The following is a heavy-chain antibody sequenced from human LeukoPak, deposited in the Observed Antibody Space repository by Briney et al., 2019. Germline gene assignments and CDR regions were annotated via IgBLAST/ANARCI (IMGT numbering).Heavy chain of an antibody. Sequence: SVKVSCKHSLCSFSRYAVRWVRQAPGPGLEWMGGIIPIFVTADYAQKFQARVTITADESTSTAYIDLSSLRSEDTAVYHFSRAARQTMVRGVISERLFEYWGQGTRVTVSS. CDR1: LCSFSRYA. CDR3: SRAARQTMVRGVISERLFEY. D-gene: IGHD3-10*01. V-gene: IGHV1-69*01. J-gene: IGHJ4*02. CDR2: IIPIFVTA.